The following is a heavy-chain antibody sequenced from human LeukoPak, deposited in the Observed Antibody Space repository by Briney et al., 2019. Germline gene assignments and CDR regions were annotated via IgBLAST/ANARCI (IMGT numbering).Heavy chain of an antibody. CDR2: INAGNGNT. Sequence: ASVKVSCKASGYTFTSYAMHWVRQAPGQRLEWMGWINAGNGNTKYSQKFQGRVTITRDTSASTAYMELSSLRSEDTAVYYCARVGGYCSGGSCRYYYYGMDVWGQGTTVTVSS. D-gene: IGHD2-15*01. V-gene: IGHV1-3*01. CDR1: GYTFTSYA. CDR3: ARVGGYCSGGSCRYYYYGMDV. J-gene: IGHJ6*02.